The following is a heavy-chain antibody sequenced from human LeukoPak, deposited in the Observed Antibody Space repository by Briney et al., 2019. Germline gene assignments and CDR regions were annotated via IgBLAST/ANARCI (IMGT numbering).Heavy chain of an antibody. Sequence: PGGSLRLSCAASGFTFSSYWMSWVRQAPGKGLEWVANIKQDGSEKYYVDSVKGRFTISRDNAKNSLYLQMNSLRAEDTAVYYCARVSSSGWVQYFQHWGQGTLVTVSS. V-gene: IGHV3-7*01. CDR1: GFTFSSYW. CDR2: IKQDGSEK. D-gene: IGHD3-22*01. CDR3: ARVSSSGWVQYFQH. J-gene: IGHJ1*01.